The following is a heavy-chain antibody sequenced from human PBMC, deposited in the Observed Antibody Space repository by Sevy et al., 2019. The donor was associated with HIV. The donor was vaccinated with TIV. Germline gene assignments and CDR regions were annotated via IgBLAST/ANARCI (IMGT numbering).Heavy chain of an antibody. D-gene: IGHD5-18*01. CDR2: INTNTGNP. Sequence: ASVKVSCKGSGYTFTRYSMNWVRQAPGQGLEWIGWINTNTGNPTYAQAFTGRFVFSLDTSVSTAYLKISSLKAEDTAVYYCARAEVDTAIEGYDYWGQGSLVTVSS. V-gene: IGHV7-4-1*02. CDR3: ARAEVDTAIEGYDY. CDR1: GYTFTRYS. J-gene: IGHJ4*02.